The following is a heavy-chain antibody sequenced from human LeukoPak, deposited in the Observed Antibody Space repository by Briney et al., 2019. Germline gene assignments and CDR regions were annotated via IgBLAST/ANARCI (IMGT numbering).Heavy chain of an antibody. CDR1: GLTFSDYW. CDR2: IKHDGREK. Sequence: GGSLRLSRAASGLTFSDYWMYWVRQAPGKGLEWVANIKHDGREKYYVDSVKGRFTIARDNAKNSLYLQMNSLRVEDTAVYYCATDRGLRWGKGTTVTVSS. J-gene: IGHJ6*04. V-gene: IGHV3-7*03. CDR3: ATDRGLR.